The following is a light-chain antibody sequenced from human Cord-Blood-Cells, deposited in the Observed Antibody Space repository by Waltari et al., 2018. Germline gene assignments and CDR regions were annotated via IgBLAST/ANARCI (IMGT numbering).Light chain of an antibody. CDR3: QQYGSSP. CDR1: QSVSSSY. CDR2: GES. Sequence: EIVLTQSPGTLSLSPGERATLSCRASQSVSSSYLAWYQQKPGQAPRLLIYGESSRATGIPDRFSGSGSGTDFTLTISRLEPEDFAVYYCQQYGSSPFGQGTKVEIK. V-gene: IGKV3-20*01. J-gene: IGKJ1*01.